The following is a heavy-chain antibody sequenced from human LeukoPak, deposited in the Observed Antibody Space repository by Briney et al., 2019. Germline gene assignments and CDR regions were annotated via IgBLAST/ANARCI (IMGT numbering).Heavy chain of an antibody. J-gene: IGHJ6*04. CDR2: ISSSSNYI. CDR1: GFTFISYS. V-gene: IGHV3-21*01. D-gene: IGHD3-10*02. CDR3: AELGITMIGGV. Sequence: GGPLRLSCAASGFTFISYSMTWVRQAPGKGLEWVSSISSSSNYIYYADSMKGRFTISRDNAKNSLYLQMNSLRAEDTAVYYCAELGITMIGGVWGKGTTVTISS.